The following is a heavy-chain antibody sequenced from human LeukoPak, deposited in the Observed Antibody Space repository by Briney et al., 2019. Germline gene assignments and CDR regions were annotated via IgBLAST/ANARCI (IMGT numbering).Heavy chain of an antibody. CDR2: IRGDSDTI. V-gene: IGHV3-48*04. J-gene: IGHJ5*02. Sequence: GGSLRLSCAASGFPFSTYSMNWVRQAPGKGLEWLAYIRGDSDTIYYADSVKGRFTVSRDNAKNSLYLQIDSLRVEDTAIYYCASRAIGWYRDGNWFDPWGQGALVTVSS. CDR1: GFPFSTYS. D-gene: IGHD6-19*01. CDR3: ASRAIGWYRDGNWFDP.